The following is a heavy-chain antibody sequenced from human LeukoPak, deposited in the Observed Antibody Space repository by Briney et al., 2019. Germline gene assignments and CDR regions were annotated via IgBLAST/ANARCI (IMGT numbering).Heavy chain of an antibody. V-gene: IGHV3-33*08. CDR2: IWYDGSNK. Sequence: GGSLRLSCTTSGFTFSSYWMNWVRQAPGKGLEWVAVIWYDGSNKYYADSVKGRFTISRDNSKNTLYLQMNSLRAEDTAVYYCARDDYGDYYFDYWGQGTLVTVSS. D-gene: IGHD4-17*01. CDR3: ARDDYGDYYFDY. J-gene: IGHJ4*02. CDR1: GFTFSSYW.